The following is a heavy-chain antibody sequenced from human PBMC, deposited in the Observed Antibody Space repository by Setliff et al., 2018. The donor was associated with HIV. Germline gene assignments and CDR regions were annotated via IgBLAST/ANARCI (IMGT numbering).Heavy chain of an antibody. CDR1: GGSFSGYY. D-gene: IGHD3-10*01. CDR2: INHSGST. Sequence: SETLSLTCAVYGGSFSGYYWSWIRQPPGKGLEWIGEINHSGSTNYNPSLKSRVTISVDTSKNHFSLKLNSVTAADTAVYYCARDLRGRYYYGSGRTTSYYFDYWGQGTLVTVSS. CDR3: ARDLRGRYYYGSGRTTSYYFDY. V-gene: IGHV4-34*01. J-gene: IGHJ4*02.